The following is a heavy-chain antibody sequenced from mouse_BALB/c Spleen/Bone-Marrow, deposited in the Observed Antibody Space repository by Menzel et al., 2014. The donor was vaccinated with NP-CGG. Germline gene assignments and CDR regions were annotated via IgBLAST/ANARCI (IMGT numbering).Heavy chain of an antibody. CDR2: INPDSKTK. Sequence: EVHLVESGGGLAQPGGFLQLSCAASGFDFRTYWMSWVRQAPGKGLEWIGEINPDSKTKNYAPSLKDKFIISRDNAKNTLYLQMSKVRSEDTALYYCARMGYYGWLAYWGQGTLVTVSA. J-gene: IGHJ3*01. D-gene: IGHD1-1*01. CDR1: GFDFRTYW. CDR3: ARMGYYGWLAY. V-gene: IGHV4-1*02.